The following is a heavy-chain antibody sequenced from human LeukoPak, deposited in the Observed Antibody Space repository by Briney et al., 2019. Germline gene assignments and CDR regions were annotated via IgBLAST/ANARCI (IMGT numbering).Heavy chain of an antibody. J-gene: IGHJ4*02. D-gene: IGHD4-11*01. Sequence: SETLSLTCAVSGCSLSGYFWNWIRQPPGKGLEWIANIHYNGNINYNHSLRSRVTISAATSNNQFCLSLSSVTATDTAVYYCVRTGEITTVCDYWGRGTLVTVSS. CDR2: IHYNGNI. V-gene: IGHV4-59*08. CDR3: VRTGEITTVCDY. CDR1: GCSLSGYF.